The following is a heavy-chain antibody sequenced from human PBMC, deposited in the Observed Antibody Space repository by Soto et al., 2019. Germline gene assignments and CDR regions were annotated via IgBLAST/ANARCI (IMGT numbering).Heavy chain of an antibody. CDR2: IYYSGST. CDR1: GGSISSGDYY. D-gene: IGHD4-4*01. V-gene: IGHV4-30-4*01. CDR3: ARKTSYSNPFDP. Sequence: SETLSLTCTVSGGSISSGDYYWSWVRQPPGKGLEWIGYIYYSGSTYYNPSLKSRVTISVDTSKNQFSLQLSSVTAADTAVYYCARKTSYSNPFDPWGQGTLVTVSS. J-gene: IGHJ5*02.